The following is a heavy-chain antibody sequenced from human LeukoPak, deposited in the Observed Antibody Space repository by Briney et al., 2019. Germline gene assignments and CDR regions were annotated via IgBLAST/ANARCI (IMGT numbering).Heavy chain of an antibody. D-gene: IGHD6-13*01. CDR3: ASPPVPQAAAITPGYFYYYLDV. CDR1: GGTFSSYA. CDR2: LIPIFGVA. J-gene: IGHJ6*03. Sequence: GASVKVSCKASGGTFSSYAISWVRQAPGQGLEWMGGLIPIFGVANYAQNFLGRVTIPADKSSTTVYKELSSLRSEDTAVYYCASPPVPQAAAITPGYFYYYLDVWGKGTTVTVSS. V-gene: IGHV1-69*10.